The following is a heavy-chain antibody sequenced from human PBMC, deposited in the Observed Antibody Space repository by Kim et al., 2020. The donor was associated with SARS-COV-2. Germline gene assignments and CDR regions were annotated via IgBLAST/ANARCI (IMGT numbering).Heavy chain of an antibody. D-gene: IGHD1-26*01. CDR2: ISSSGSTI. J-gene: IGHJ5*02. Sequence: GGSLRLSCAASGFTFSSYEMNWVRQAPGKGLEWVSYISSSGSTIYYADSVKGRFTISRDNAKNSLYLQMNSLRAEDTAVYYCARGVWGASYYPNWFDPWGQGTLVTVSS. V-gene: IGHV3-48*03. CDR1: GFTFSSYE. CDR3: ARGVWGASYYPNWFDP.